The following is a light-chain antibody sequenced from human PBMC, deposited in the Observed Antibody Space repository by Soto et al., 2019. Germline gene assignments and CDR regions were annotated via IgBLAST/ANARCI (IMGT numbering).Light chain of an antibody. CDR2: GVS. V-gene: IGKV3-11*01. Sequence: EIVLTQSSATLSLSPGERATLSCRASQSVTSNALAWYQQHPGQAPRLLIYGVSSRATGIPDRFSGSGSGTAFTLTISSLEPEDFAVYYCQQRSKWPLTFGGGTKVDIK. CDR3: QQRSKWPLT. CDR1: QSVTSN. J-gene: IGKJ4*01.